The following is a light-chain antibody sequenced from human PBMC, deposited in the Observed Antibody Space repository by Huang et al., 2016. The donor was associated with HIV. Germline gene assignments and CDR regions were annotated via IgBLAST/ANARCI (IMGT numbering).Light chain of an antibody. CDR1: QDITNY. Sequence: DIQMTQAPSSLSASVGDRVTSTCQASQDITNYLNWYQLKPGKAPKLLIYDTSNLERGVPSRFSGSGSGTDFTFTISTLQPEDIATYYCQQYDHLPVTFGGGTKVEIK. J-gene: IGKJ4*01. CDR2: DTS. V-gene: IGKV1-33*01. CDR3: QQYDHLPVT.